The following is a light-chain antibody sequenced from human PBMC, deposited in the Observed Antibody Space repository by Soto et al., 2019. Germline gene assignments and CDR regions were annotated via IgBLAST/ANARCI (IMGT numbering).Light chain of an antibody. J-gene: IGKJ1*01. CDR1: QNIRSNY. CDR2: GAI. CDR3: QQYHSPPVT. V-gene: IGKV3-20*01. Sequence: EIVLTKSPGTLSLSPGQIGTLSCRASQNIRSNYVAWFQQKPGQPPRLLVYGAINRASGIPDRFSGSGSGTEFTLTISSLEPEDFVVYYCQQYHSPPVTCGQGTKVEFK.